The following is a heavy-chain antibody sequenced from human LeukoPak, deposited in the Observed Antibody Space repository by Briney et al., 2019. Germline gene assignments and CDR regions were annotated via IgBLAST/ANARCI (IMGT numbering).Heavy chain of an antibody. CDR3: AREGIAAAGRWFDP. V-gene: IGHV1-8*01. Sequence: ASVKVSCKASGYTFTSYDINWVRQATGQGLEWMGWMNPNSGNTGYAQKFQGRVTMTRNTSISTAYMELSSLRSEDTAVYYCAREGIAAAGRWFDPWGQGTLVTVSS. CDR1: GYTFTSYD. CDR2: MNPNSGNT. J-gene: IGHJ5*02. D-gene: IGHD6-13*01.